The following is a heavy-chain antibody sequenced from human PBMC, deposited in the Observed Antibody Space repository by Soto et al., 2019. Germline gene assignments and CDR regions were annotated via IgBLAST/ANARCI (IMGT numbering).Heavy chain of an antibody. Sequence: QVQLQESGPGLVKPSGTLSLTCAVSGGSISSSNWWSWVRQPPGKGLEWIGEIYHSGSTNYNPSRKSRLTISVDKSKNQFSLKLSSVTGADTAVYYCARGPKLGMKPRTYYFDYWGQGTLVTVSS. CDR3: ARGPKLGMKPRTYYFDY. D-gene: IGHD7-27*01. J-gene: IGHJ4*02. CDR1: GGSISSSNW. CDR2: IYHSGST. V-gene: IGHV4-4*02.